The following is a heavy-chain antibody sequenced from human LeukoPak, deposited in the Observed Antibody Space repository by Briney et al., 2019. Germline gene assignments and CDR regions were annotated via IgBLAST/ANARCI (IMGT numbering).Heavy chain of an antibody. J-gene: IGHJ5*02. CDR1: GFIFSNYA. CDR2: ISGSGGST. Sequence: GGSLRLSCAASGFIFSNYAMRWVRQAPGKGPEWVSAISGSGGSTYYADSVKGRFTISRDNSKNTLYLQMNSLRAEDTTVYYCAKDWGPHGTFDWFDPWGQGTLVTVSS. CDR3: AKDWGPHGTFDWFDP. D-gene: IGHD3-16*01. V-gene: IGHV3-23*01.